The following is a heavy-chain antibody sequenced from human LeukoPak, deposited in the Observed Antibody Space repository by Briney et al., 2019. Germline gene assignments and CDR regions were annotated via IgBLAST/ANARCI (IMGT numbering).Heavy chain of an antibody. Sequence: GGSLRLSCAASGFTFSSYAMSWVRQAPGKGLEWVSAISGSGGSTYYADSVKGRFTISRDNSKNTLYLQMNSLRAEDTAVYYCAKDQHYYDSSGYSQYFQHWGQGTLVTVSS. J-gene: IGHJ1*01. V-gene: IGHV3-23*01. D-gene: IGHD3-22*01. CDR3: AKDQHYYDSSGYSQYFQH. CDR1: GFTFSSYA. CDR2: ISGSGGST.